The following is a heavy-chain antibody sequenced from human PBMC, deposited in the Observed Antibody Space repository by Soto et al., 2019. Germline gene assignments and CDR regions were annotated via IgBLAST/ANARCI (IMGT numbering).Heavy chain of an antibody. CDR1: GYTFTTFG. Sequence: ASVKVSCKASGYTFTTFGISWVRQAPGLGLEWMGWIDPKNGNTKDAQKFQGRVTMTTDTSTSTAYMELRSLRSDDTAVYYCAKEYCDSSRCFLPDYWGQGALVTVSS. J-gene: IGHJ4*02. CDR3: AKEYCDSSRCFLPDY. V-gene: IGHV1-18*01. D-gene: IGHD2-2*01. CDR2: IDPKNGNT.